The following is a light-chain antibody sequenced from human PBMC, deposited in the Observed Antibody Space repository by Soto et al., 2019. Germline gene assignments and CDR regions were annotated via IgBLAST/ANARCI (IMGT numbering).Light chain of an antibody. CDR3: QQYNNWPPLT. CDR1: QSVSSN. Sequence: EIVMTQSPATLSVSPGERATLSCRASQSVSSNLAWYQQKPGQAPRLLIYSSSTRAPGIPARFSGSGSGTEFTLTISRLQSEDFAVYYCQQYNNWPPLTFGGGTEVESK. CDR2: SSS. J-gene: IGKJ4*01. V-gene: IGKV3-15*01.